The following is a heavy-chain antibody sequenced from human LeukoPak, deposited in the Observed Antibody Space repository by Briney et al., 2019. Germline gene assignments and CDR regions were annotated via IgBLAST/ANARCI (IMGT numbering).Heavy chain of an antibody. D-gene: IGHD3-3*01. V-gene: IGHV3-48*03. CDR1: GFTFSVHE. CDR2: ISISGSTI. Sequence: TGGSLRLSCAASGFTFSVHEMNWVRQAPGKGLEWVSHISISGSTICYTDSVKGRFTISRDNAKNSLYLQMNSLRAEDTAVYYCTRDGDFWSGYFNWFDPWGQGTLVTVSS. J-gene: IGHJ5*02. CDR3: TRDGDFWSGYFNWFDP.